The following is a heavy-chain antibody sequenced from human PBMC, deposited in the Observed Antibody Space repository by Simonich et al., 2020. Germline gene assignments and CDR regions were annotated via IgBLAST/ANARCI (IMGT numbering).Heavy chain of an antibody. CDR1: GYTFTGYY. CDR2: INPNSGCT. D-gene: IGHD7-27*01. V-gene: IGHV1-2*06. Sequence: QVQLVQSGAEVKKPGASVKVSCKASGYTFTGYYMHWVRQAPGQGLEWQGRINPNSGCTNNAQKFQGRVPMTRDTSISTAYMELSRLRSDDTAVYYCARDLLTGDYSIRYFDLWGRGTLVTVSS. CDR3: ARDLLTGDYSIRYFDL. J-gene: IGHJ2*01.